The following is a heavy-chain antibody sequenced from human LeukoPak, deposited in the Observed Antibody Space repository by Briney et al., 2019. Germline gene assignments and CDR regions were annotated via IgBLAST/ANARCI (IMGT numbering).Heavy chain of an antibody. CDR2: MNPNSGNT. CDR1: GYTFTGFY. CDR3: ARDYGGNSGWFDP. V-gene: IGHV1-8*02. D-gene: IGHD4-23*01. J-gene: IGHJ5*02. Sequence: ASVKVSCKASGYTFTGFYIHWVRQATGQGLEWMGWMNPNSGNTGYAQKFQGRVTMTRDTSISTAYMELSSLTSEDTAVYYCARDYGGNSGWFDPWGQGTLVTVSS.